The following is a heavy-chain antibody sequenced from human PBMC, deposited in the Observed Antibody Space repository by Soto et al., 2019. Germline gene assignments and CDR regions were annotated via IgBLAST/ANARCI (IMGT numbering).Heavy chain of an antibody. CDR1: GFTFSSYW. J-gene: IGHJ4*02. D-gene: IGHD5-18*01. Sequence: GGSLRLSCAASGFTFSSYWMHWVRQAPGKGLVWFSRINPDGSATNYADSVKGRFTISRDNAKNTLYLQMNSLRAEDTAVFYCGRGGSDSPMAPGYWGQGTLVTVSS. CDR3: GRGGSDSPMAPGY. CDR2: INPDGSAT. V-gene: IGHV3-74*01.